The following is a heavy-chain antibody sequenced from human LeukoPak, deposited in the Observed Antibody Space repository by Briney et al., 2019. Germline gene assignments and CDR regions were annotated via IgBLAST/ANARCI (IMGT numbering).Heavy chain of an antibody. D-gene: IGHD3-10*01. Sequence: PSETLSLTCTVPGGSISSSSYYWGWIRQPPGKGLEWIGSIYYSGSTYYNPSLKSRVTISVDTSKNQFSLKLSSVTAADTAVYYCARQAALWFGESINWFDPWGQGTLVTVSS. V-gene: IGHV4-39*01. J-gene: IGHJ5*02. CDR2: IYYSGST. CDR3: ARQAALWFGESINWFDP. CDR1: GGSISSSSYY.